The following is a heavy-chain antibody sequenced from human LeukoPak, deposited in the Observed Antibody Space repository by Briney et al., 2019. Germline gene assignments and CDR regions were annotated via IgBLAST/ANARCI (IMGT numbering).Heavy chain of an antibody. CDR2: IYTSGST. CDR1: GGSISSYY. D-gene: IGHD3-22*01. J-gene: IGHJ4*02. CDR3: SRERYDSSGYYLDY. Sequence: SETLSLTCTVSGGSISSYYWSWIRQPAGKGLEWIGRIYTSGSTNYNPSLKSRVTMSVDTSKNQFSLKPSSVTAADTAVYYCSRERYDSSGYYLDYWGQGTLVTVSS. V-gene: IGHV4-4*07.